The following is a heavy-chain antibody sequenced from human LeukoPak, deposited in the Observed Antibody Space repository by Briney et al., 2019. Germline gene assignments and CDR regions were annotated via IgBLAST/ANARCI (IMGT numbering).Heavy chain of an antibody. CDR3: ARSWTLMGEAGTPLGPTYYFDY. CDR2: INTNTGNP. CDR1: GYTFTSYA. V-gene: IGHV7-4-1*02. J-gene: IGHJ4*02. D-gene: IGHD6-13*01. Sequence: ASVKVSCKASGYTFTSYAMNWVRQAPGQGLEWMGWINTNTGNPTYAQGFTGRFVFSLDTSVSTAYLQISSLKAEDTAVYYCARSWTLMGEAGTPLGPTYYFDYWGQGTLVTVSS.